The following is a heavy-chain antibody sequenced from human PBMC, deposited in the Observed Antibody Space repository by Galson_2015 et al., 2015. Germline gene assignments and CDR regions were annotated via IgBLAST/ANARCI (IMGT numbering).Heavy chain of an antibody. V-gene: IGHV4-61*02. CDR2: VDTSGSP. Sequence: LSITCTVSGGSISSDTTYWSWIRQSAGKGLEWIGRVDTSGSPNYHPSLESRVTISIDTSKNQFSLKLSSVTAADTAVYYCARGSCSGGRCLIFDYWGQGTLVTVSS. J-gene: IGHJ4*02. D-gene: IGHD2-15*01. CDR3: ARGSCSGGRCLIFDY. CDR1: GGSISSDTTY.